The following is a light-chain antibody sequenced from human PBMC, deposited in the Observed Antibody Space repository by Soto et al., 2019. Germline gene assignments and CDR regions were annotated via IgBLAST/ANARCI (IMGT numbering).Light chain of an antibody. V-gene: IGLV2-8*01. CDR3: CAYGGSGNWV. J-gene: IGLJ3*02. CDR1: SSDVGGYDY. CDR2: EVT. Sequence: QSALTQPPSASGSPGQTVTISCTGTSSDVGGYDYVSWYQQHPGEAPKLIIYEVTKRPSGVPDRFSGSKSGNTASLAVSGLQAEDEAHYYCCAYGGSGNWVFGGGTKLTVL.